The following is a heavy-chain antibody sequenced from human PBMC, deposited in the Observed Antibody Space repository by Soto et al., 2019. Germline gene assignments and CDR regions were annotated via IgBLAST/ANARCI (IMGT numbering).Heavy chain of an antibody. Sequence: SVKVSCKASGGTFSSYAISWVRQAPGQGLEWMGGIIPIFGTANYAQKFQGRVTITADESASTAYMELSSLRSEDTAVYYCARRFRSLGDAFDIWGQGTMVTVSS. CDR2: IIPIFGTA. D-gene: IGHD3-3*01. J-gene: IGHJ3*02. CDR1: GGTFSSYA. V-gene: IGHV1-69*13. CDR3: ARRFRSLGDAFDI.